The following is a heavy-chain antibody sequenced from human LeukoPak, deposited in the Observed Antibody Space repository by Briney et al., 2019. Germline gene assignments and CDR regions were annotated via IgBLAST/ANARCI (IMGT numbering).Heavy chain of an antibody. V-gene: IGHV1-69*04. Sequence: VKVSCKASGGTFISYAISWVRQAPGQGLEWMGRIIPILGIANYAQKFQGRVTITADKSTSTAYMELSSLRSEDTAVYYCARPAHYYGSGILDYWGQGTLVTVSS. D-gene: IGHD3-10*01. CDR2: IIPILGIA. CDR1: GGTFISYA. J-gene: IGHJ4*02. CDR3: ARPAHYYGSGILDY.